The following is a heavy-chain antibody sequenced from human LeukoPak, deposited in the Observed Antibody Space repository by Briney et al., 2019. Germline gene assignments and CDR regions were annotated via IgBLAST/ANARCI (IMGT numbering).Heavy chain of an antibody. CDR3: ARRRSSGWYPFDY. CDR1: GFTVSSNY. D-gene: IGHD6-19*01. Sequence: GGSLRLSCAASGFTVSSNYMSWVRQAPGKGLEWVSVIYSGGSTYYADSVKGRFTISRDNSKNTLYLQMNSLRAEDTAVYHCARRRSSGWYPFDYWGQGTLVTVSS. J-gene: IGHJ4*02. CDR2: IYSGGST. V-gene: IGHV3-53*01.